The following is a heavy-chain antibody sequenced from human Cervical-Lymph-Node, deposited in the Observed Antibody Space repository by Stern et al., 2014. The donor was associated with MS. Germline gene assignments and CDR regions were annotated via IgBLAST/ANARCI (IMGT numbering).Heavy chain of an antibody. Sequence: QVQLQESGPGLVKPSETLSLTCTVSGGSLSTYYWTWIRQPAGKGLEWIGRIYSTWSTNYNPSLKSRVTMSADTAKNQLSLNLSSVTAADTAVYYCARDPTVSTFGVITPSGYFDHWGQGILVTVS. CDR2: IYSTWST. CDR3: ARDPTVSTFGVITPSGYFDH. J-gene: IGHJ4*02. V-gene: IGHV4-4*07. D-gene: IGHD3-3*01. CDR1: GGSLSTYY.